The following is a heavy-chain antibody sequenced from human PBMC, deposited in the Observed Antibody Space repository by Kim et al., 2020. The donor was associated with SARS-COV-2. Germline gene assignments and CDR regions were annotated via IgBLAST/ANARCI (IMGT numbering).Heavy chain of an antibody. Sequence: GGSLRLSCAASGFTFDDYAMHWVRQAPGKGLEWVSLISGDCGSTYYADSVKGRFTISRDNSKNSLYLQMNSLRTEDTALYYCAKDGPYDSSGYYYPYYFDYWGQGTLVTVSS. V-gene: IGHV3-43*02. CDR1: GFTFDDYA. D-gene: IGHD3-22*01. CDR2: ISGDCGST. J-gene: IGHJ4*02. CDR3: AKDGPYDSSGYYYPYYFDY.